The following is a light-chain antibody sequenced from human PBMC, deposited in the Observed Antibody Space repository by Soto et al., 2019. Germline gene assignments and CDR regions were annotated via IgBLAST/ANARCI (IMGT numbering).Light chain of an antibody. CDR2: DAS. J-gene: IGKJ1*01. Sequence: EIVLTQSPATLSLSPGERATLSCRASQRVSSYLSWYQQKPGQAPRLLIYDASNRATGIPARFSGSGSGTAFTLTISSLDPEEFAVYYCQQRSNCPWPFGQGTKVEIQ. CDR1: QRVSSY. CDR3: QQRSNCPWP. V-gene: IGKV3-11*01.